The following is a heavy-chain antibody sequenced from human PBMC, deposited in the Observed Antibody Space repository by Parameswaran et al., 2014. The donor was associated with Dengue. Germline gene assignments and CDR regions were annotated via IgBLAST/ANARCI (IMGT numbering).Heavy chain of an antibody. CDR3: ARDPRYYDFWSGYSESNYGMDV. D-gene: IGHD3-3*01. CDR2: IYSGGST. Sequence: VRQAPGKGLEWVSVIYSGGSTYYADSVKGRFTISRDNSKNTLYLQMNSLRAEDTAVYYCARDPRYYDFWSGYSESNYGMDVWGQGTTVTVSS. V-gene: IGHV3-53*01. J-gene: IGHJ6*02.